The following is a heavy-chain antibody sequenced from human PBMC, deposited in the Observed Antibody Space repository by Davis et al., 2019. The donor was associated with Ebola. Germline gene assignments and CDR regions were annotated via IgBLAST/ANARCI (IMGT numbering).Heavy chain of an antibody. V-gene: IGHV1-18*01. D-gene: IGHD4-17*01. CDR1: GYTFPSYG. J-gene: IGHJ6*02. Sequence: AASVKVSCKASGYTFPSYGISWVRQAPGQGLEWMGWISAYNGNTNYAQKLQGRVTMTTDTSTSTAYMELRSLRSDDTAVYYCARDRSTVTTMYYYGMDVWGQGTTVTVSS. CDR3: ARDRSTVTTMYYYGMDV. CDR2: ISAYNGNT.